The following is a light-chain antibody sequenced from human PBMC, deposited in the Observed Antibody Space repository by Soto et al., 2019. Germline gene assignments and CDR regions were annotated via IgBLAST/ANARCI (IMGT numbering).Light chain of an antibody. CDR2: DAS. CDR3: QQRPNWPLT. J-gene: IGKJ4*01. Sequence: EIVLTQSPATLSLSPGERATLSCRASQSISSHLVWYQQKPGQAPRLLMYDASNRATGIPARFSGSGSGTAFTLTISSLEPEDFAVYYCQQRPNWPLTCGGGPKVEIK. V-gene: IGKV3-11*01. CDR1: QSISSH.